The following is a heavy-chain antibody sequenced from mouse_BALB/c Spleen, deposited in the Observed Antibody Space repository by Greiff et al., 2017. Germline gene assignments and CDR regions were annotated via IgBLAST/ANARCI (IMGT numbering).Heavy chain of an antibody. D-gene: IGHD2-3*01. CDR1: GFTFSSYG. CDR2: ISSGGSYT. J-gene: IGHJ4*01. V-gene: IGHV5-6*01. CDR3: ARQELSGYSTG. Sequence: EVMLVESGGDLVKPGGSLKLSCAASGFTFSSYGMSWVRQTPDKRLEWVATISSGGSYTYYPDSVKGRFTISRDNAKNTLYLQMSSLKSEDTAMYYCARQELSGYSTGGGQGTSVTVSS.